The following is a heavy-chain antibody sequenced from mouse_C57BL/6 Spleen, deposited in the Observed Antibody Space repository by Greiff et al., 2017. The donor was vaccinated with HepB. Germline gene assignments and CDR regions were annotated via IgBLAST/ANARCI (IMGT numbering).Heavy chain of an antibody. V-gene: IGHV1-64*01. D-gene: IGHD1-1*01. CDR2: IHPNSGST. CDR3: ARHYYYGSSYFDY. J-gene: IGHJ2*01. CDR1: GYTFTSYW. Sequence: QVQLQQSGAELVKPGASVKLSCKASGYTFTSYWMHWVKQRPGQGLEWIGMIHPNSGSTNYNEKFKSKATLTVDKSSSTAYMQLSSLTSEDSAVYYCARHYYYGSSYFDYWGQGTTLTVSS.